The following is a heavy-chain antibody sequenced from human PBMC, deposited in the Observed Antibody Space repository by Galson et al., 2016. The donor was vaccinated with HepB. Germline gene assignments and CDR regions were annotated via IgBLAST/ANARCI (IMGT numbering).Heavy chain of an antibody. Sequence: SETLSLTCSVSGGSITSSNYYWGWIRQPPGKGLDWIGSIYYSGKTYYNPSLKSRVTMSVNTSKKQFSLNLSSVTAADTAVYYCARHATPDTLNENSNLEPTEDYFDYWGQGTLVAVAS. CDR2: IYYSGKT. D-gene: IGHD4-11*01. V-gene: IGHV4-39*01. J-gene: IGHJ4*02. CDR1: GGSITSSNYY. CDR3: ARHATPDTLNENSNLEPTEDYFDY.